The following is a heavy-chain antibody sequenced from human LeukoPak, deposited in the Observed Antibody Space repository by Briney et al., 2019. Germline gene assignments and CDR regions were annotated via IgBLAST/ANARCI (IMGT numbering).Heavy chain of an antibody. J-gene: IGHJ3*02. D-gene: IGHD3-10*01. CDR1: GGSISSGDYY. V-gene: IGHV4-30-4*08. CDR2: IYYSGST. Sequence: SQTLSLTCTVSGGSISSGDYYWSWIRQPPGKGLEWIGYIYYSGSTYYNPSLKSRVTISVDTSKNQFSLKLSSVTAADTAVYYCAGDSLLRFGDAFDIWGQGTMVTVSS. CDR3: AGDSLLRFGDAFDI.